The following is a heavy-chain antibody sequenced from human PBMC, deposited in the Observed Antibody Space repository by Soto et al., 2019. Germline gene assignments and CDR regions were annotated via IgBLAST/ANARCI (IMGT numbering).Heavy chain of an antibody. D-gene: IGHD2-2*03. Sequence: SVKVSCKASGFTFTNSAVQWVRQAGGQRLEWIGWIVVGSGNTNYAQKFQERVTITRDMSTSTAYMELSSLRFEDTAVYYCARGGYCSGTSCYKGAAENDPWGQGTLVTV. V-gene: IGHV1-58*01. J-gene: IGHJ5*02. CDR3: ARGGYCSGTSCYKGAAENDP. CDR2: IVVGSGNT. CDR1: GFTFTNSA.